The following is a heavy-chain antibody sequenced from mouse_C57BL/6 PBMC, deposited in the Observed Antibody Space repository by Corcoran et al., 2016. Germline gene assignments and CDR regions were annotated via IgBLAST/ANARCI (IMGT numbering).Heavy chain of an antibody. V-gene: IGHV9-3*01. J-gene: IGHJ2*01. CDR2: INTYSGVP. CDR1: GYTFTTYG. Sequence: QIQLVQSGPELKKPGETVKISCKASGYTFTTYGMSWVKQAPGKGLKWMGWINTYSGVPTYADDFKGRFAFSLETSASNAYLQINNLKNEDTATYFCAREGYDGYYLYYFDYWGQGTTLTVSS. CDR3: AREGYDGYYLYYFDY. D-gene: IGHD2-3*01.